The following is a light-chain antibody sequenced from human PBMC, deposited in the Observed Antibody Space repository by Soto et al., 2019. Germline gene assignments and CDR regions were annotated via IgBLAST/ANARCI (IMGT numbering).Light chain of an antibody. CDR1: KSISSW. J-gene: IGKJ1*01. CDR3: QQYNSYPWT. V-gene: IGKV1-5*01. Sequence: GDRVTITCRASKSISSWLAWYQQKPGKAPKLLIYDASSLESGVPSRFSGSGSGTEFTITISSLQPDDFATYYCQQYNSYPWTFGQGIKVEIK. CDR2: DAS.